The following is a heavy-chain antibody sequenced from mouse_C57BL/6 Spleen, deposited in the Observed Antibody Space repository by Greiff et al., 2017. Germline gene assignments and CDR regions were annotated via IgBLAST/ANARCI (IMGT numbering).Heavy chain of an antibody. Sequence: VKLQQSGAELVKPGASVKLSCKASGYTFTSYWMHWVKQRPGQGLEWIGMIHPNSGSNNYNEKFKSKATLTVDKSSSTAYMQLSSLTSEDSAVYYCARTTVVATRYFDVWGTGTTVTVSS. V-gene: IGHV1-64*01. CDR1: GYTFTSYW. CDR3: ARTTVVATRYFDV. CDR2: IHPNSGSN. D-gene: IGHD1-1*01. J-gene: IGHJ1*03.